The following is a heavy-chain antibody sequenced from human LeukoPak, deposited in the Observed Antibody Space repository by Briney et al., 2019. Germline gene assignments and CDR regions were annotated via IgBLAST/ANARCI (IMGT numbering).Heavy chain of an antibody. J-gene: IGHJ3*02. V-gene: IGHV4-38-2*02. Sequence: SETLSLTCTVSGYPISSGYYWGWIRQPPGKGLEWIGGIYHRGSTYYNPSLKSRVTISVDTSKNQFSLKLNSVTAADTAVYYCARYRDCGSDCYDAFDIWGQGTMVTVSS. CDR1: GYPISSGYY. CDR3: ARYRDCGSDCYDAFDI. D-gene: IGHD2-21*02. CDR2: IYHRGST.